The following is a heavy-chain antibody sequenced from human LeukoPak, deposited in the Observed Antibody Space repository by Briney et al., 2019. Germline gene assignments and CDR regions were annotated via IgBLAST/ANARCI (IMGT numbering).Heavy chain of an antibody. Sequence: GGSLRLSCAVSGFTFSSYWMSWVRQVPGKGLEWVASIKQDGSEKYYVDSVKGRFTISRDNAKNSLYLQMNSLRAEDTAVYYCARVGYSSSWSGVYWGQGTLVTVSS. CDR2: IKQDGSEK. CDR3: ARVGYSSSWSGVY. J-gene: IGHJ4*02. D-gene: IGHD6-13*01. CDR1: GFTFSSYW. V-gene: IGHV3-7*01.